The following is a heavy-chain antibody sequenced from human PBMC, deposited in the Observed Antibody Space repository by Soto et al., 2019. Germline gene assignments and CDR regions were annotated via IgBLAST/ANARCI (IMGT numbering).Heavy chain of an antibody. D-gene: IGHD2-2*01. CDR1: GFTCSSYT. J-gene: IGHJ6*02. CDR3: AKASRGYYYYYGMDV. Sequence: LGLACAASGFTCSSYTMNWVRQAPGKGREWVAAISGSGGSTYYADSVKGRFTISRDNSKNTLYLQMHSLRAEDTAVYYCAKASRGYYYYYGMDVWGQGTTVTVSS. CDR2: ISGSGGST. V-gene: IGHV3-23*01.